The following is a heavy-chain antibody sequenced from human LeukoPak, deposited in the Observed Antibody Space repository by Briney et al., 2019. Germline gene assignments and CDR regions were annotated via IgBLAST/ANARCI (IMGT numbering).Heavy chain of an antibody. CDR1: GYSISSGYY. CDR3: ARLHYGGNYGYYYYYMDV. D-gene: IGHD4-23*01. V-gene: IGHV4-38-2*02. CDR2: IYHSGST. J-gene: IGHJ6*03. Sequence: SETLSLTCTVSGYSISSGYYWGWIRQPPGKGLEWIGSIYHSGSTYYNPSLKSRVTISVDTSKNQFSLTLRSVTAADTAVYYCARLHYGGNYGYYYYYMDVWGKGTTVTISS.